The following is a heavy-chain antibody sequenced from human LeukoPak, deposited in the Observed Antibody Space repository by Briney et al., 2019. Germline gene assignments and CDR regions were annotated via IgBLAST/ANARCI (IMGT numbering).Heavy chain of an antibody. CDR1: GFTFSSYA. CDR2: ISGSGGST. J-gene: IGHJ4*02. Sequence: PGGSLRLSCAASGFTFSSYAMSWVRQAPGKGLEWVSAISGSGGSTYYAVSVKGRFTISRDNSKNTLYLQMNSLRAEDTAVYYCAKVQICGVVTVAAFDYWGQGTLVTVSS. V-gene: IGHV3-23*01. D-gene: IGHD3-3*01. CDR3: AKVQICGVVTVAAFDY.